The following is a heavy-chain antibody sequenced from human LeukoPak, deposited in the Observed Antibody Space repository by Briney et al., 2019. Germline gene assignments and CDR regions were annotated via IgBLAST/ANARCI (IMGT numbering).Heavy chain of an antibody. J-gene: IGHJ4*02. CDR1: GFSISRYW. D-gene: IGHD3-22*01. V-gene: IGHV3-7*03. CDR3: ARGEYYYDGGY. CDR2: IKEDGSEK. Sequence: GGSLRLSCGASGFSISRYWMSRVRQAPGTGLEWVANIKEDGSEKYYVDSVKGRFTISRDNAKNSLYLQMNSLRADDTAVYYCARGEYYYDGGYWGQGTLVTVSS.